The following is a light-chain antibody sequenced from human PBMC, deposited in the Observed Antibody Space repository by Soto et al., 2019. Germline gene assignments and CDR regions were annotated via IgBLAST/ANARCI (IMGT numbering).Light chain of an antibody. CDR2: DAS. CDR3: LQRSNWPPT. Sequence: EIVLTQSPATLSLSPGERATLSCRASQRVRSYLAWYQQKPGQAPRLLIYDASNRATGIPARFSGSGSGTDFTLTLSSLEPEDFAVYYCLQRSNWPPTFGGGTKVEIK. V-gene: IGKV3-11*01. J-gene: IGKJ4*01. CDR1: QRVRSY.